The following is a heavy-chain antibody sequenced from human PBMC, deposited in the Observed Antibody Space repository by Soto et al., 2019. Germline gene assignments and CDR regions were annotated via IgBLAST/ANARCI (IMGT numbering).Heavy chain of an antibody. D-gene: IGHD3-3*01. J-gene: IGHJ4*02. CDR2: IYHSGST. CDR3: VQQHYDRSGSPVGYFVA. Sequence: TLSLTCAVSGGSISGSNWWSWVRQPPGKGLEWIGEIYHSGSTNYNPSLKSRVTISVDKSKNQFSLKLSSVTAADTAVYYCVQQHYDRSGSPVGYFVAWAQGNLVTVSS. V-gene: IGHV4-4*02. CDR1: GGSISGSNW.